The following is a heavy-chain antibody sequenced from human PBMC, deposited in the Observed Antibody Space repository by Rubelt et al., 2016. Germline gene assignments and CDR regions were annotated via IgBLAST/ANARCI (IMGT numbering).Heavy chain of an antibody. V-gene: IGHV3-23*04. CDR1: GFTINTYA. CDR2: ITSDGTT. CDR3: ARGGDYGDY. J-gene: IGHJ4*02. Sequence: EVQLVESGGGLVQPGGSLRLACAASGFTINTYAMSWVRQAPGKGLEWVSAITSDGTTYYANSVKGLFAISRDNSRNTLYLQMSSLRAEDTAVYYCARGGDYGDYWGQGTLVTVSS.